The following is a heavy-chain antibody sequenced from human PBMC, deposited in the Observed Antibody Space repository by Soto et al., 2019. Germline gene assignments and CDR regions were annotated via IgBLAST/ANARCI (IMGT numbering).Heavy chain of an antibody. Sequence: PGKGLEWVSAITCNGSATYYADSVKGRFTISRDNSKNTLYLQMNSLRAEDTAVYYCARDGYYYFSNDYYRHNFYVMAVWGHGTTVTVSP. CDR3: ARDGYYYFSNDYYRHNFYVMAV. J-gene: IGHJ6*01. CDR2: ITCNGSAT. D-gene: IGHD3-3*01. V-gene: IGHV3-23*01.